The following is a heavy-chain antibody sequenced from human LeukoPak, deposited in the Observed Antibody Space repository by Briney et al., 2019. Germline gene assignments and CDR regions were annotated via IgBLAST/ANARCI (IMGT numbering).Heavy chain of an antibody. J-gene: IGHJ4*02. D-gene: IGHD5-18*01. Sequence: GGSLRLSCAASGFTFSSYSMNWVRQAPGKGLEWVSGISWNSGSIGYADSVKGRFTISRDNAKNSLYLQMNSLRAEDTALYYCAKDNSYGYLDYFDYWGQGTLVTVSS. CDR1: GFTFSSYS. V-gene: IGHV3-9*01. CDR3: AKDNSYGYLDYFDY. CDR2: ISWNSGSI.